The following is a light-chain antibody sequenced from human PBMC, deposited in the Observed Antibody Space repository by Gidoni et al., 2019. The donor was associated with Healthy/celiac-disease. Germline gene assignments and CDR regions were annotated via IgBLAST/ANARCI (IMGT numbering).Light chain of an antibody. J-gene: IGKJ2*01. CDR3: QQYNNWPRYT. V-gene: IGKV3-15*01. CDR1: QRFSSN. CDR2: GAS. Sequence: EIVITQSPATLSVSPGERATLSCRDSQRFSSNLAWYQQKPGHAPRLLIYGASTRATGIPARFSGSGSGTEFTLTISSLQSEDFAVYYGQQYNNWPRYTFGQGTKLEIK.